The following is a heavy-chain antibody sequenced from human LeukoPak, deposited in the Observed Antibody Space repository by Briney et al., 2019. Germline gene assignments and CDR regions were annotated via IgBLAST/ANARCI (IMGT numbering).Heavy chain of an antibody. D-gene: IGHD2-15*01. J-gene: IGHJ4*02. Sequence: AGGSLRLSSAASGFIFTNYPIHWVRQTPDKGLECVAIMSIDGNTKYYADSVRGRFIVSRDNSRNTVYLQMKSLRLEDTALYHCVRDPIPGYPDYFDSWGRGTLVTVSS. CDR3: VRDPIPGYPDYFDS. CDR2: MSIDGNTK. CDR1: GFIFTNYP. V-gene: IGHV3-30*17.